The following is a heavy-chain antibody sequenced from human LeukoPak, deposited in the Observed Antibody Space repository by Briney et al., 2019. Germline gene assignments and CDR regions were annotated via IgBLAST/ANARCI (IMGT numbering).Heavy chain of an antibody. V-gene: IGHV1-69*04. CDR1: GGTFSSYA. J-gene: IGHJ4*02. D-gene: IGHD5-12*01. CDR2: IIPILGIA. CDR3: ARSSIVEMATTDY. Sequence: SVKVSCKASGGTFSSYAISWVRQAPGQGLERMGRIIPILGIANYAQKLQGRVTITADKSTSTAYMELSSLRSEDTAVYYCARSSIVEMATTDYWGQGTLVTVSS.